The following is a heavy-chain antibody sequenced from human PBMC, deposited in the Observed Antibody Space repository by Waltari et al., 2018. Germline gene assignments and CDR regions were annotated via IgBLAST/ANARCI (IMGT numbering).Heavy chain of an antibody. CDR3: AKDWRELSLDY. CDR2: ISGSGGST. D-gene: IGHD3-16*02. J-gene: IGHJ4*02. Sequence: EVQLLESGGGLVQPGGSLRLSCAASGFTFSSYAMSWVRQAPGKWFGWVYAISGSGGSTYYADSVKGRFTISRDNSKNTLYLQMNSLRAEDTAVYYCAKDWRELSLDYWGQGTLVTVSS. V-gene: IGHV3-23*01. CDR1: GFTFSSYA.